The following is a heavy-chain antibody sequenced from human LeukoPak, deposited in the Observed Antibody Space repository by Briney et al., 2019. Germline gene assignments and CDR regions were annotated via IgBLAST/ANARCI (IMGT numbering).Heavy chain of an antibody. CDR3: ARDEIPSGT. Sequence: GGTLRLSCAASGFVFNNYALSWVRQTPGKGLEWVSAISGSGRNTYYADSVKGRFTISRDNSRSTVDLQMNSLRVEDTGIYYCARDEIPSGTWGQGTMVIVSS. V-gene: IGHV3-23*01. CDR1: GFVFNNYA. D-gene: IGHD6-25*01. CDR2: ISGSGRNT. J-gene: IGHJ3*01.